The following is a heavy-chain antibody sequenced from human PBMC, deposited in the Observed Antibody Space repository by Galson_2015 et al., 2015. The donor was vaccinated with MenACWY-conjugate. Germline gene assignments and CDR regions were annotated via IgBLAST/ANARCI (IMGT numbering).Heavy chain of an antibody. CDR1: GFTFTSYA. J-gene: IGHJ4*02. V-gene: IGHV3-23*01. Sequence: SLRLSCAASGFTFTSYAMTWVRQAPGKGLEWVSTISDSGRFTYYADSVKGRFTISRDNSKSALFLHMNNVRADDTASYYCAKDLVKNYEMLTGYYSDWGQGSQVTVSS. CDR2: ISDSGRFT. D-gene: IGHD3-9*01. CDR3: AKDLVKNYEMLTGYYSD.